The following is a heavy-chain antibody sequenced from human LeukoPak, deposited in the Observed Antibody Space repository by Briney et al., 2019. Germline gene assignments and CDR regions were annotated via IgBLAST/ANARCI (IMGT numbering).Heavy chain of an antibody. Sequence: PGGSLRLSCAASGFTFDDYAMHWVRQAPGKGLEWVSGISWNSGSIGYADSVKGRFTISRDNAKNSLYLQMNSLRAEDMALYYCAKSIAVTIFGVVTPGAFDIWGQGTMVTVSS. CDR1: GFTFDDYA. J-gene: IGHJ3*02. CDR3: AKSIAVTIFGVVTPGAFDI. CDR2: ISWNSGSI. V-gene: IGHV3-9*03. D-gene: IGHD3-3*01.